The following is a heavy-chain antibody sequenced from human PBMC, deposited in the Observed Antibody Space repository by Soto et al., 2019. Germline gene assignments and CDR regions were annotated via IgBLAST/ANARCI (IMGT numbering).Heavy chain of an antibody. V-gene: IGHV3-23*01. J-gene: IGHJ1*01. Sequence: GGSLRLSCAASGFTFSSYAMSWVRQAPGKGLEWVSGISGGGGTTYYADSVKGRITISRDNSKNTLYLQVNSLRAEDTAVYYCAKDQAAAGTISRYFQHWGQGTLVTVSS. CDR1: GFTFSSYA. CDR3: AKDQAAAGTISRYFQH. CDR2: ISGGGGTT. D-gene: IGHD6-13*01.